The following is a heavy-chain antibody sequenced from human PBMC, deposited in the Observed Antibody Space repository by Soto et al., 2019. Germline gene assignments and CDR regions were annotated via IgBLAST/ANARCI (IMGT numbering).Heavy chain of an antibody. CDR1: GGSISRGGYY. D-gene: IGHD3-10*01. Sequence: SETLSLTCTISGGSISRGGYYWSWIRQHPGKGLEWIGYIYYSGSTYYNPSLKSRVTISVDASKNQFSLKLSSVTAADTAVYYCALTYYYGSGSYYKDYWGQGTLVTVSS. V-gene: IGHV4-31*03. CDR2: IYYSGST. J-gene: IGHJ4*02. CDR3: ALTYYYGSGSYYKDY.